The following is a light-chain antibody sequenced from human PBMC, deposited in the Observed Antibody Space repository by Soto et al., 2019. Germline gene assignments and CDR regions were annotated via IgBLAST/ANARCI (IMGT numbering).Light chain of an antibody. Sequence: QAVVTQPPSVSGAPGQRVTISCSGSSSNIGAGYDVHWYQQLPGTAPKLLISANNIRPSGVPDRFSGSKSGTSASLAISGLQSEDEADYFCAAWDDSLNDYVFGTGTKLTVL. CDR2: ANN. J-gene: IGLJ1*01. CDR1: SSNIGAGYD. CDR3: AAWDDSLNDYV. V-gene: IGLV1-40*01.